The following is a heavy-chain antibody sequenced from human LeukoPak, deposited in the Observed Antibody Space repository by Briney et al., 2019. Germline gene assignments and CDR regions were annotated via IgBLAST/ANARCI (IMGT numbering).Heavy chain of an antibody. Sequence: ASVKVSCKASGGTFSSYAISWVRQAPGQGLEWMGGIIPIFGTANYAQKLQGRVTITADKSTSTAYMELSSLRSEDTAVYYCAREGVAVAGTYFDYWGQGTLVTVSS. CDR1: GGTFSSYA. J-gene: IGHJ4*02. CDR3: AREGVAVAGTYFDY. D-gene: IGHD6-19*01. V-gene: IGHV1-69*06. CDR2: IIPIFGTA.